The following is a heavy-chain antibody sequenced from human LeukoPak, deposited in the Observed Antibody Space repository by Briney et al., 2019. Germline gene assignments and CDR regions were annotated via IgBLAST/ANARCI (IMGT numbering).Heavy chain of an antibody. J-gene: IGHJ4*02. CDR2: INPSGGST. D-gene: IGHD5-18*01. V-gene: IGHV1-46*01. Sequence: ASVKVSCKASGYTFTTYYMHWVRQAPGQGLEWMGIINPSGGSTSYAQNFQGRVTMTSDTSTSTVYMELSSLRTEDTAVYYCATEASYFLYWGQGTLVTVSS. CDR3: ATEASYFLY. CDR1: GYTFTTYY.